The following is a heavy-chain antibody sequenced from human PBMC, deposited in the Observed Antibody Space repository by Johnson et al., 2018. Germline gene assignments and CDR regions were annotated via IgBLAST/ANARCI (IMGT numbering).Heavy chain of an antibody. CDR3: ARGSVTTYYYYGMDV. V-gene: IGHV4-34*01. Sequence: QVQLQQWGAGLLKXSETLSLTCAVYGGSFSGYYWSWIRQPPGKGLEWLGEITHSGSTNYNPSLKSRVTISVDNSKNTLYLQMNSLRAEDTAVYYCARGSVTTYYYYGMDVWGQGTTVTVSS. D-gene: IGHD4-17*01. CDR2: ITHSGST. CDR1: GGSFSGYY. J-gene: IGHJ6*02.